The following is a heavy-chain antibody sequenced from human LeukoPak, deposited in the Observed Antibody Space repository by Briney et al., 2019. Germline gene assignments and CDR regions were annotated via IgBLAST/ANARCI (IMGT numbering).Heavy chain of an antibody. J-gene: IGHJ5*02. Sequence: GGSLRLSCAASGFTFSSYSMHWVRQAPGKGLEWVTVISYDGSKKYYGDSVKGRFTISRDNSKNTLYLQMNSLRAEDTAVYYCARDLGGPWGQGTLVTVSS. D-gene: IGHD3-16*01. CDR1: GFTFSSYS. CDR2: ISYDGSKK. V-gene: IGHV3-30*03. CDR3: ARDLGGP.